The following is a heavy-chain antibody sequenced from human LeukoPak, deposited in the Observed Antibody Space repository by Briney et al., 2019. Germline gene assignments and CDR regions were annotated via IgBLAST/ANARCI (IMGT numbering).Heavy chain of an antibody. CDR1: GGSISSGGYY. V-gene: IGHV4-31*03. J-gene: IGHJ4*02. CDR3: AREGMATKRALDY. D-gene: IGHD1-26*01. CDR2: IYYSGTT. Sequence: PSETLSLTCTVSGGSISSGGYYWSWIRQHPGKGLEWIGYIYYSGTTYFNPSLKSRVTISKDTSKNQFSLKLSSVTAADTAVHYCAREGMATKRALDYWGQGTLVTVSS.